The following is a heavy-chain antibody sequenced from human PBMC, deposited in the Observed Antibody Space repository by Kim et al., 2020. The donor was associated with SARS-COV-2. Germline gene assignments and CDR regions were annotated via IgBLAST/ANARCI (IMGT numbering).Heavy chain of an antibody. D-gene: IGHD3-9*01. V-gene: IGHV4-31*03. CDR1: GGSISSGGYY. CDR3: ARDRAPTVRYFDWTQYWYFDL. J-gene: IGHJ2*01. Sequence: SETLSLTCTVSGGSISSGGYYWSWIRQHPGKGLEWIGYIYYSGSTYYNPSLKSRVTISVDTSKNQFSLKLSSVTAADTAVYYCARDRAPTVRYFDWTQYWYFDLWGRGTLVTVSS. CDR2: IYYSGST.